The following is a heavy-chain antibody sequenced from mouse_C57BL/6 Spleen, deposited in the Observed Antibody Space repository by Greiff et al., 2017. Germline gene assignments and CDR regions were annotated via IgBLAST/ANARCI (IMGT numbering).Heavy chain of an antibody. CDR3: ASYCGSNYWYFDV. J-gene: IGHJ1*03. CDR2: IYPGDGDT. V-gene: IGHV1-82*01. D-gene: IGHD1-1*01. Sequence: VQLQQSGPELVKPGASVKISCKASGYAFSSSWMNWVKQRPGKGLEWIGRIYPGDGDTNYNGKFKGKATLTADKSSSTAYMQLSSLTSEDSAVYFCASYCGSNYWYFDVWGTGTTVTVSS. CDR1: GYAFSSSW.